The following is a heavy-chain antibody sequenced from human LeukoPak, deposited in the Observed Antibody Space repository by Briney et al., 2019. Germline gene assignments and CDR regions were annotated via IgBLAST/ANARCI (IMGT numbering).Heavy chain of an antibody. J-gene: IGHJ4*02. V-gene: IGHV3-15*01. CDR2: IKSKTDGGTT. D-gene: IGHD3-22*01. Sequence: GGSLRLSCAASGFTFSNAWMSWVRQAPGKGLEWVGRIKSKTDGGTTDYAAPVKGRFTISRDDSKNTLYLQMNSLKTEDTAVYYCNASSEGGYYDSSGYYDYWGQGTLVTVSS. CDR1: GFTFSNAW. CDR3: NASSEGGYYDSSGYYDY.